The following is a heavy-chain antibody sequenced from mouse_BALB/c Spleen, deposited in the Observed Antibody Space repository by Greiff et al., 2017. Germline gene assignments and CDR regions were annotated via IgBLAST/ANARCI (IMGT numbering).Heavy chain of an antibody. Sequence: EVKVVESGGGLVKPGGSLKLSCAASGFTFSSYTMSWVRQTPEKRLEWVATISSGGGNTYYPDSVKGRFTISRDNAKNNLYLQMSSLRSEDTALYYCARYSFITTVVAPGYFDYWGQGTTLTVSS. CDR2: ISSGGGNT. CDR1: GFTFSSYT. D-gene: IGHD1-1*01. V-gene: IGHV5-9*03. J-gene: IGHJ2*01. CDR3: ARYSFITTVVAPGYFDY.